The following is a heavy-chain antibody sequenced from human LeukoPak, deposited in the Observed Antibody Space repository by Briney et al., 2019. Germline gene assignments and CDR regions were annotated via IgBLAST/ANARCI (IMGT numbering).Heavy chain of an antibody. J-gene: IGHJ6*03. CDR2: IYYSGST. Sequence: SETLSLTCTVSGGSISSHYWSWIRQPPGKGLEWIGYIYYSGSTNYNPSLKSGVTISVNTSKNQFSLKLSSVAAADTAVYYCAREYSSSSRAYYYYYMDVWGKGTTVTVSS. D-gene: IGHD6-6*01. CDR1: GGSISSHY. V-gene: IGHV4-59*11. CDR3: AREYSSSSRAYYYYYMDV.